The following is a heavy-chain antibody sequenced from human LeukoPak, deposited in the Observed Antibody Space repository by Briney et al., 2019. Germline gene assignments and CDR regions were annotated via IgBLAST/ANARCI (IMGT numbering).Heavy chain of an antibody. D-gene: IGHD3-9*01. V-gene: IGHV3-66*02. J-gene: IGHJ4*02. CDR2: IYSGGST. CDR3: AKPSSTFDWLLWLDY. CDR1: GFTVSSNY. Sequence: GGSLRLSCAASGFTVSSNYMSWVRQAPGKGLEWVSVIYSGGSTYYADSVKGRFTISRDNSKNTLYLQMNSLRAEDTAVYYCAKPSSTFDWLLWLDYWGQGTLVTVSS.